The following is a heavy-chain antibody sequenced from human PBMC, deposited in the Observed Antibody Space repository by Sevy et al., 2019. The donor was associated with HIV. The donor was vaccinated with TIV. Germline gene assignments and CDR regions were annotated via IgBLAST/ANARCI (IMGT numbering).Heavy chain of an antibody. J-gene: IGHJ6*02. V-gene: IGHV3-23*01. CDR3: AKSMVRGATVVYYYYGMDV. CDR1: GFTFSSYA. Sequence: GGSLRLSCAASGFTFSSYAMSWVRQAPGKGLEWVSAISGSGGSTYYADSVKRRFTISRDNSKNTLYLQMNSLRAEDTAVYYCAKSMVRGATVVYYYYGMDVWGQGTTVTVSS. CDR2: ISGSGGST. D-gene: IGHD3-10*01.